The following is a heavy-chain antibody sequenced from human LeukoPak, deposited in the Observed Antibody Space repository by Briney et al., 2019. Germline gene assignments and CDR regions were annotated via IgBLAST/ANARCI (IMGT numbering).Heavy chain of an antibody. V-gene: IGHV3-7*01. CDR1: GFTFSSYW. Sequence: GGSLRLSRAVSGFTFSSYWMTWVRQAPGKGLEWVANINQDGSEKYYVDSVKGRFTISRDNAKNSLYLQMDSLRVEDTAVYYCARPYFGSGWYPFDHWGQGTLVTVSS. CDR2: INQDGSEK. CDR3: ARPYFGSGWYPFDH. D-gene: IGHD6-19*01. J-gene: IGHJ4*02.